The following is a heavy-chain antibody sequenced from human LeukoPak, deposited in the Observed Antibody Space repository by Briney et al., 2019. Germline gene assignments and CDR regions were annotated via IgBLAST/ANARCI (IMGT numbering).Heavy chain of an antibody. CDR1: GYTFTSYD. Sequence: GASVKVSCKASGYTFTSYDINWVRQATGQGLEWMGWMNPNSGITGYAQKFQGRVTITRNTSISTAYMELSSLRSEDTAVYYCARGAYDSSGYYFAWFDPWGQGTLVTVSS. CDR3: ARGAYDSSGYYFAWFDP. CDR2: MNPNSGIT. V-gene: IGHV1-8*03. J-gene: IGHJ5*02. D-gene: IGHD3-22*01.